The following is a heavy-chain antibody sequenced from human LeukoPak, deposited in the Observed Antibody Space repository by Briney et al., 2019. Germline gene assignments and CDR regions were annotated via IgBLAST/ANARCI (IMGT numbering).Heavy chain of an antibody. CDR3: ARDAAYDILTGYAENNWFDP. CDR1: GYSISNGYY. CDR2: IYYSGST. J-gene: IGHJ5*02. Sequence: SETLSLTCTVSGYSISNGYYWGWIRQPPGKGLEWIGSIYYSGSTYYNPSLKSRVTISVDTSKNQFSLKLSSVTAADKAVYYCARDAAYDILTGYAENNWFDPWGQGTLVTVSS. D-gene: IGHD3-9*01. V-gene: IGHV4-38-2*02.